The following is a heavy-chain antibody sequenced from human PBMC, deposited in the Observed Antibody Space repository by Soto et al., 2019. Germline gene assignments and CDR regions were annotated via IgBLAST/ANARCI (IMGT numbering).Heavy chain of an antibody. CDR1: GYSFTNYW. J-gene: IGHJ3*01. CDR2: IYPSDSNT. CDR3: ARPLDYGETFDV. D-gene: IGHD4-17*01. V-gene: IGHV5-51*01. Sequence: GESLKISCKGSGYSFTNYWIGWVRQMPGKGLEWMGVIYPSDSNTRYSPSFQGQVTISVDKSINTAYLQWSSLKASDTAIYFCARPLDYGETFDVWRQGTMVTVS.